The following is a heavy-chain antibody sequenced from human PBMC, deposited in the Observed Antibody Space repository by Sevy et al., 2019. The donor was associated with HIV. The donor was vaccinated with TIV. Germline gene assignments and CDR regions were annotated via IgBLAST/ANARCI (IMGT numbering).Heavy chain of an antibody. CDR3: AKAVVALAGTFVLFYFDY. CDR1: GFTFSSYA. Sequence: GGSLRLSCAASGFTFSSYAMSWVRQAPGKGLEWVSTISSRGGSKYYADSVKGRFTISRDNSKNTLSLLMNSLRAEDTALYYCAKAVVALAGTFVLFYFDYWGQGTLVTVSS. V-gene: IGHV3-23*01. CDR2: ISSRGGSK. J-gene: IGHJ4*02. D-gene: IGHD6-19*01.